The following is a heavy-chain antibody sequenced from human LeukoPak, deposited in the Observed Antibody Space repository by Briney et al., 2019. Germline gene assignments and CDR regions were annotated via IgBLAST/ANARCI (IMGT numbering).Heavy chain of an antibody. CDR1: GITLSSYD. CDR2: ISSDGRNK. Sequence: GRSLRLSCAASGITLSSYDMHWVRQAPGKGLEWVAVISSDGRNKDYADSVKGRFTISRDNSKNTLYLQMNSLRDEDTGVYYCARDPLDSSGYYYGGSFDYWGQGTLVIVSS. J-gene: IGHJ4*02. CDR3: ARDPLDSSGYYYGGSFDY. D-gene: IGHD3-22*01. V-gene: IGHV3-30*04.